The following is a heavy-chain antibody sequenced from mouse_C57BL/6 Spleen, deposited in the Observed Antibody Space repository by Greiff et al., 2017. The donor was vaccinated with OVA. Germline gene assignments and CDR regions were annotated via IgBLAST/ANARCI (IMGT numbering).Heavy chain of an antibody. D-gene: IGHD2-3*01. CDR2: IWSGGST. Sequence: VKVVESGPGLVQPSQSLSITCTVSGFSLTSYGVHWVRQSPGKGLEWLGVIWSGGSTDYNAAFISRLSISKDNSKSQVFFKMNNLQADDTAIYYCAREGGYSNYFDYWGQGTTLTVSS. V-gene: IGHV2-2*01. CDR3: AREGGYSNYFDY. CDR1: GFSLTSYG. J-gene: IGHJ2*01.